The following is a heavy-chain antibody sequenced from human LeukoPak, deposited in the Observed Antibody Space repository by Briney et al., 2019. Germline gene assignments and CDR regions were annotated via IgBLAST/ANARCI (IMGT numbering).Heavy chain of an antibody. CDR2: FDPEDGET. Sequence: ASVKVSCKVSGYTLTELSMHWVRQAPGKGLEWMGGFDPEDGETIYAQKFQGRVTMTRDTSTSTVYMDLSSLRSEDTAVYYCAREGSAGTPDYWGPGTLVTVSS. CDR3: AREGSAGTPDY. CDR1: GYTLTELS. D-gene: IGHD3-10*01. J-gene: IGHJ4*02. V-gene: IGHV1-24*01.